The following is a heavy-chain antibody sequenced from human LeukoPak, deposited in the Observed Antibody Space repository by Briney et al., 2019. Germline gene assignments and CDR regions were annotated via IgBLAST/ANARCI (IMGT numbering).Heavy chain of an antibody. D-gene: IGHD3-22*01. CDR2: IYAGGNT. Sequence: PGGSLRLSCAASGFPVSSYYMNWVRQAPGKGLEWVSVIYAGGNTYYADSVKGRFTISRDNSENTLYLHLNSLRAEDTAIYYCARTPLYYDSSGYYYEYFYYGMDVWGQGTTVTVSS. J-gene: IGHJ6*02. V-gene: IGHV3-53*01. CDR3: ARTPLYYDSSGYYYEYFYYGMDV. CDR1: GFPVSSYY.